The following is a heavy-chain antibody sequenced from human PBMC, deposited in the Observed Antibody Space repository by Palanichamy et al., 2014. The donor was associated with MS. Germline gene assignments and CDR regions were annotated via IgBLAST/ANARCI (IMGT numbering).Heavy chain of an antibody. J-gene: IGHJ6*02. CDR1: GFTFSSYG. CDR2: ISYDGSNK. Sequence: QLVEVWGRAWSSLGRSLRLSCAASGFTFSSYGMHWVRQAPGKGLEWVAVISYDGSNKYYADSVKGRFTISRDNSKNTLYLQMNSLRAEDTAVYYCAKDSLSTTGTTHRDIYYYGMDVWGQGTTVTVSS. V-gene: IGHV3-30*18. CDR3: AKDSLSTTGTTHRDIYYYGMDV. D-gene: IGHD1-1*01.